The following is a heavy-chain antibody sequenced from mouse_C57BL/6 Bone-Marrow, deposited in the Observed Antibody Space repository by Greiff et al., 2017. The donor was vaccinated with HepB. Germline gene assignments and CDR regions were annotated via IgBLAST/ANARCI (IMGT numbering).Heavy chain of an antibody. Sequence: EVQLQQSGTVLARPGASVKMSCKTSGYTFTSYWMHWVKQRPGQGLEWIGAIYPGNSDTSYNQKFKGKAKLTAVTSASTAYMELSSLTNEDSAVYYCTRERYYGNSPAWFAYWGQGTLVTVSA. CDR1: GYTFTSYW. J-gene: IGHJ3*01. D-gene: IGHD1-1*01. CDR2: IYPGNSDT. CDR3: TRERYYGNSPAWFAY. V-gene: IGHV1-5*01.